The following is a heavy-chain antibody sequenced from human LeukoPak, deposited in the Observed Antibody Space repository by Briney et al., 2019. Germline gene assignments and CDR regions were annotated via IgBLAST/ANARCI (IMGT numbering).Heavy chain of an antibody. V-gene: IGHV4-59*01. CDR2: ISYSGST. Sequence: PSETLSLTCTVSGGSISSYYWSWIRQPPGKGLEWIGYISYSGSTNYNPSLKSRVTVSLDTSKNQISLKLSSVTAADTAVYYCARGGPYYYDSSAFDIWGQGTMVTVSS. J-gene: IGHJ3*02. D-gene: IGHD3-22*01. CDR1: GGSISSYY. CDR3: ARGGPYYYDSSAFDI.